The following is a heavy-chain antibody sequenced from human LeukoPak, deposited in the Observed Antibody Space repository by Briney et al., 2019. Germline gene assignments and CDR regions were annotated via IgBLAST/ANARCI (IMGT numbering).Heavy chain of an antibody. CDR1: GGSISSYY. CDR3: ASSIAARRYYFDY. CDR2: IYYSGST. D-gene: IGHD6-6*01. J-gene: IGHJ4*02. V-gene: IGHV4-59*01. Sequence: SETLSLTCTVSGGSISSYYWSWLRQPPGQGLEWIGYIYYSGSTNYNPSLKSRVTISVDTSKNQFSLKLSSVTAADTAVYYCASSIAARRYYFDYWGQGTLVTVSS.